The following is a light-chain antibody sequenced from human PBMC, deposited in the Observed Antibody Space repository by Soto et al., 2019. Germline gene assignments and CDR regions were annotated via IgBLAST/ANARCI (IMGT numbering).Light chain of an antibody. CDR1: SSDVGGSNY. CDR2: EVS. V-gene: IGLV2-14*01. Sequence: ALAQPASVSGSPGQSITLSCTGTSSDVGGSNYVSWYQQHPGKAPKLLIYEVSKRPAGISNRFSGSKSGNTASLTISGLQAEDEADYYCNSYTYSNTEVFGTGTKGTVL. J-gene: IGLJ1*01. CDR3: NSYTYSNTEV.